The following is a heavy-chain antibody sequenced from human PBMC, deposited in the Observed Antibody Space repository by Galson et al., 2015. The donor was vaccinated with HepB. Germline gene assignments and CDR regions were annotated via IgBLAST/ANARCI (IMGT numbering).Heavy chain of an antibody. CDR1: NYSISSGYY. Sequence: ETLSLTCAISNYSISSGYYWAWIRQSPGKGLEWIGSIYHSEMTYHNPSLKSRVTLSVDTSKNQFSLRLTSLTAADTAIYYCARSTSSWFFDYWGQGTLVTVSS. CDR2: IYHSEMT. D-gene: IGHD6-13*01. V-gene: IGHV4-38-2*01. CDR3: ARSTSSWFFDY. J-gene: IGHJ4*02.